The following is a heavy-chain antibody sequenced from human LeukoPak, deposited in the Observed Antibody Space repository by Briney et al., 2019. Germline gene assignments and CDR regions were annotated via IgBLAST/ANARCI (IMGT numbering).Heavy chain of an antibody. CDR3: AKDSGWYMDY. Sequence: GGSLRLSCAASGFTFSSYGMHWVRQAPGKGLEWVAVISYDGSNKYYADSVKGRFTISRDNSKNTLYLQMNSLRAEDTAVYYCAKDSGWYMDYWGQGTLVTVSS. J-gene: IGHJ4*02. CDR1: GFTFSSYG. D-gene: IGHD6-19*01. V-gene: IGHV3-30*18. CDR2: ISYDGSNK.